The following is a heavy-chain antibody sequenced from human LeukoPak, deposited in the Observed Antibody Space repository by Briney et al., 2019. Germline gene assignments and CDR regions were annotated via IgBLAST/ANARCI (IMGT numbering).Heavy chain of an antibody. D-gene: IGHD1-26*01. CDR2: IYHSGST. Sequence: PSETLSLTCAVSGGPISSTNWWSWVRQPPGKGLEWIGEIYHSGSTNYNPSLRSRITISVDKSKDQFSLRLSSVTAADTAVYYCARKIGSSGAFDIWGQGTMVTVYS. J-gene: IGHJ3*02. CDR1: GGPISSTNW. CDR3: ARKIGSSGAFDI. V-gene: IGHV4-4*02.